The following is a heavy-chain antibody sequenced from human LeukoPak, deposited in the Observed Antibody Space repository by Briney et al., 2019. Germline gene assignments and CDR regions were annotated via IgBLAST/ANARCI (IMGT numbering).Heavy chain of an antibody. J-gene: IGHJ4*02. CDR1: GGSISSSRHS. D-gene: IGHD5-18*01. V-gene: IGHV4-39*01. Sequence: SETLSLTCTVSGGSISSSRHSWGRIRQPPGKGLEWIGTISYSGSTYYNPSLKSRVTISVDTSQNQFSLRLTSVTAADTAVYYCARVGFGGYSYGYVDFWGQGTLLTVSS. CDR3: ARVGFGGYSYGYVDF. CDR2: ISYSGST.